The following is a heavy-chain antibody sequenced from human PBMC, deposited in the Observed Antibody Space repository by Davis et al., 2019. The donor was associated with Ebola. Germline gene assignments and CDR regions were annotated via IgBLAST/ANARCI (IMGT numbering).Heavy chain of an antibody. J-gene: IGHJ4*02. V-gene: IGHV3-73*01. D-gene: IGHD5-12*01. CDR2: ISSKANSYAT. CDR1: GFTFSGSA. Sequence: GESLKISCAASGFTFSGSAMHWVRQASGKGLEWVGRISSKANSYATAYAASVKGRFTISRDDSKNTAYLQMNSLRDEDTAVYYCARGPMKGGYDLSYWGQGTLVTVSS. CDR3: ARGPMKGGYDLSY.